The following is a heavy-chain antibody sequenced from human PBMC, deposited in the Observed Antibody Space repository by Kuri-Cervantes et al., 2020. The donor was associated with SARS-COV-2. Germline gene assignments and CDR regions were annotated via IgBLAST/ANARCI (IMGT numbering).Heavy chain of an antibody. CDR1: GFSLSNARMG. V-gene: IGHV2-26*01. D-gene: IGHD7-27*01. CDR3: ARTLNWGSEKNPAPAFDI. Sequence: SGPTLVKPTETLTLTCTVSGFSLSNARMGVSWIRQPPGEALEWLAHIFSNDEKSYSTSLKSRLTISKDTSKSQVVLTMTNMDPVDTATYYCARTLNWGSEKNPAPAFDIWGQGTMVTVSS. CDR2: IFSNDEK. J-gene: IGHJ3*02.